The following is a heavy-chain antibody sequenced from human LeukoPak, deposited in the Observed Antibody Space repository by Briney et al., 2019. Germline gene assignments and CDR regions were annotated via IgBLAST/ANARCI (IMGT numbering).Heavy chain of an antibody. J-gene: IGHJ4*02. CDR3: VTMVRGVQY. CDR2: IYSGGST. V-gene: IGHV3-66*01. Sequence: GGSLRPSCAASGFTVSSNYMSWVRQAPGKGLEWVSVIYSGGSTYYADSVKGRFTISRDNSKNTLYLQMNSLRAEDTAVYYGVTMVRGVQYWGQGTLVTVSS. CDR1: GFTVSSNY. D-gene: IGHD3-10*01.